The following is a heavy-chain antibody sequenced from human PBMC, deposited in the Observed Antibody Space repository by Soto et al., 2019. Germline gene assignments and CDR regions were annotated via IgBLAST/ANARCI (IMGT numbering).Heavy chain of an antibody. CDR3: ARESRVGRGENWFDP. D-gene: IGHD3-10*01. CDR2: IYYSGST. CDR1: GGSSSSYY. Sequence: QVQLQESGPGLVKPSETLSLTCTVSGGSSSSYYWSWIRQPPGKGLEWIGYIYYSGSTNYNPSLKSRVTISVDTSKNQFSMKLSSVTAADTAVYYCARESRVGRGENWFDPWGQGTLVTVSS. J-gene: IGHJ5*02. V-gene: IGHV4-59*01.